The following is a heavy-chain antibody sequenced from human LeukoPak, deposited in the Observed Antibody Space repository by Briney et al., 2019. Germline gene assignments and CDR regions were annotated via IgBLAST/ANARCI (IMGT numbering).Heavy chain of an antibody. CDR2: VRVNGRST. Sequence: PGGSLRLSCSASGFTFSTYDMSWVRQAPGKGLEWVSTVRVNGRSTFYADSVKGRFTISRDNSKNTLYLQMNSLRAEDTALYYCANVPAVYFDYWGQGTLVTVSS. CDR3: ANVPAVYFDY. J-gene: IGHJ4*02. D-gene: IGHD4-17*01. CDR1: GFTFSTYD. V-gene: IGHV3-23*01.